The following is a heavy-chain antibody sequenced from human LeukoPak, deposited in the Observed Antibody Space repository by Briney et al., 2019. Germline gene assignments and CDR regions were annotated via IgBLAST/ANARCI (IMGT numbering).Heavy chain of an antibody. Sequence: GGSLRLSCAASGFTFSSYTMNWVRQAPGKGLEWVSIISAGSSHIYYADSVKGRFTISRDNSKNTLYLQMNSLRAEDTAVYYCAAPGIAVAGLDYWGQGTLVTVSS. CDR1: GFTFSSYT. V-gene: IGHV3-21*04. D-gene: IGHD6-19*01. CDR3: AAPGIAVAGLDY. CDR2: ISAGSSHI. J-gene: IGHJ4*02.